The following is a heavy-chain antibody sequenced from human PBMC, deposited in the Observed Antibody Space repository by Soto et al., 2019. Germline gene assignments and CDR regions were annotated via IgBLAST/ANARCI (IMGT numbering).Heavy chain of an antibody. D-gene: IGHD2-15*01. J-gene: IGHJ3*01. CDR1: GGTFSSYA. CDR3: ATLGYCSGGSCYTKPN. V-gene: IGHV1-69*13. Sequence: ASVKVSCKASGGTFSSYAISWVRQAPGQGLEWMGGIIPIFGTANYAQKFQGRVTITADESTSTAYMELSSLRSEDTAVYYCATLGYCSGGSCYTKPNWGQGTMVTVSS. CDR2: IIPIFGTA.